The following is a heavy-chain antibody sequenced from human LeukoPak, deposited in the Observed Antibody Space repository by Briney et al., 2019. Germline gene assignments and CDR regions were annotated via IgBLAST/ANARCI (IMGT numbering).Heavy chain of an antibody. V-gene: IGHV3-30*18. Sequence: PGRSLRLSCAASGFTFSSYGMHWVRQAPGKGLEWVAVISYDGSNKYYADSVKGRFTISRDNSKNTLYLQMNSLRAEDTAVYYCAKDHIAAAGIFDYWGQGTLVTDSS. CDR2: ISYDGSNK. D-gene: IGHD6-13*01. CDR1: GFTFSSYG. J-gene: IGHJ4*02. CDR3: AKDHIAAAGIFDY.